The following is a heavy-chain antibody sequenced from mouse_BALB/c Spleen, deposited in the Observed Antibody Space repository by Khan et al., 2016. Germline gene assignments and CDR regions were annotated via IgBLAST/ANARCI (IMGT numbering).Heavy chain of an antibody. Sequence: QVQLQQSGADLVRPGTSVKVSCKASGYAFTNFLIAWIKQRPGQGLDWIGVINPGSGSTNYNEKFKGKSTLTADKSSSTAYMQLSRLTSDDPAVYFYASQYGSGYVGFAYWGQGTLVTVSA. CDR3: ASQYGSGYVGFAY. V-gene: IGHV1-54*01. CDR1: GYAFTNFL. J-gene: IGHJ3*01. D-gene: IGHD1-1*01. CDR2: INPGSGST.